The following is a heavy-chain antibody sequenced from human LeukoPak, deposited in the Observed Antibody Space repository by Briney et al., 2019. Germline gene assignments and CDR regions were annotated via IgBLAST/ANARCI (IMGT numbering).Heavy chain of an antibody. CDR2: FGLSGRT. CDR1: GFTFSNYA. V-gene: IGHV3-23*01. Sequence: PGGSLRLPCAASGFTFSNYAMNWVRQAPGKGLEWVSTFGLSGRTYYADSVKGRFTISRDNSKNTLYLQMNSLRAEDTAVYYCAKKGLDSGWFNWFDPWGQGTLVTVSS. D-gene: IGHD6-19*01. J-gene: IGHJ5*02. CDR3: AKKGLDSGWFNWFDP.